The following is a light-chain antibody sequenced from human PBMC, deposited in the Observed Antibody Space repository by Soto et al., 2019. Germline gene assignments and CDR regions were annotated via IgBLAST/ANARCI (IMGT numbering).Light chain of an antibody. CDR1: QGVSGSY. J-gene: IGKJ1*01. CDR2: GAS. CDR3: QQYGSSPWT. V-gene: IGKV3-20*01. Sequence: EIVLTQSPGTLSLSPGERATLSCRASQGVSGSYLAWYQQKPGQAPRLLIYGASSRATGIPDRFSGSGSGTDFTLSISRLEPEDFAVYYCQQYGSSPWTFGQGTKVDIK.